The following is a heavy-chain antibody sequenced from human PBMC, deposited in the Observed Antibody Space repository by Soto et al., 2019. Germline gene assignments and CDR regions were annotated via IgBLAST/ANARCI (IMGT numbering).Heavy chain of an antibody. D-gene: IGHD3-10*01. CDR2: ISGSGGST. CDR3: AKGRSGRPYYYGMDV. V-gene: IGHV3-23*01. Sequence: PGGSLRLSCAASGFTFSSYAMSWVRQAPGKGLEWVSAISGSGGSTYYADSVKGRFTISRDNSKNTLYLQMNSLRAEDTAVYYCAKGRSGRPYYYGMDVWGQGTTVTVSS. J-gene: IGHJ6*02. CDR1: GFTFSSYA.